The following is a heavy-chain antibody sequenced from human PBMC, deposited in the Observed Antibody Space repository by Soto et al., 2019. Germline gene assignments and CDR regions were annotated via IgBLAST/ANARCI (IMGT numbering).Heavy chain of an antibody. CDR1: GFTFSSYG. CDR3: ARDGPYSSSWPARYYYYGMDV. V-gene: IGHV3-33*01. J-gene: IGHJ6*02. D-gene: IGHD6-13*01. Sequence: GGSLRLSCAASGFTFSSYGMHWVRQAPGKGLEWVAVIWYDGSNKYYADSVKGRFTISRDNSKNTLYLQMNSLRAEDTAVYYCARDGPYSSSWPARYYYYGMDVWGQGTTVTVSS. CDR2: IWYDGSNK.